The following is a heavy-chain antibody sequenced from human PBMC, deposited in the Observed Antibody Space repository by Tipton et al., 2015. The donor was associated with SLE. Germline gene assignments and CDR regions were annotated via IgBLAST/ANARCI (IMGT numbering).Heavy chain of an antibody. J-gene: IGHJ1*01. D-gene: IGHD1-14*01. V-gene: IGHV3-30*04. Sequence: RSLRLSCAASGFTFSVYAMHWVRQAPGKGLEWVAVISYDGSNKYYADSVKGRFTISRDNSKNTLFLQMNSLRAEDTAVYYCASPVPSIGTAITGFFQQWGECTLVSASS. CDR1: GFTFSVYA. CDR2: ISYDGSNK. CDR3: ASPVPSIGTAITGFFQQ.